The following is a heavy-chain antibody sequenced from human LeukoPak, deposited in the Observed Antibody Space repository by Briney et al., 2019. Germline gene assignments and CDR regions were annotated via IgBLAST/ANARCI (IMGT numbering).Heavy chain of an antibody. Sequence: PGGSLRLSCAASGFTFDDYAMHWVRQAPGKGLEWVPLISGDGGSTYYADSVKGRFTISRDNSKNSLYLQMNSLRTEDTALYYCAVHPYYDFWSGYCNYFDYWGQGTLVTVSS. J-gene: IGHJ4*02. CDR3: AVHPYYDFWSGYCNYFDY. CDR1: GFTFDDYA. D-gene: IGHD3-3*01. V-gene: IGHV3-43*02. CDR2: ISGDGGST.